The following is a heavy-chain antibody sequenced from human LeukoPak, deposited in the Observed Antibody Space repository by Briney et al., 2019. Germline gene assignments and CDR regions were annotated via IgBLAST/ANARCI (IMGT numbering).Heavy chain of an antibody. CDR2: INHSGST. V-gene: IGHV4-34*01. Sequence: SETLSLTCSVSGGSISSVNYYWSWIRQPPGKGLEWIGEINHSGSTNYNPSLKSRVTISVDTSKNQFSLKLSSVTAADTAVYYCARGHRLRFLEWLLSPLDYWGQGTLVTVSS. J-gene: IGHJ4*02. CDR3: ARGHRLRFLEWLLSPLDY. D-gene: IGHD3-3*01. CDR1: GGSISSVNYY.